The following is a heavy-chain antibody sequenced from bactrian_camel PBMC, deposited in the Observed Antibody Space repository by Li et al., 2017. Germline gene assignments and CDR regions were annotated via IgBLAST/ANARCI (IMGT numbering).Heavy chain of an antibody. V-gene: IGHV3S55*01. Sequence: VQLVESGGGSVQVGGSLRLSCVASVDTIGRYCMGWFRQIPDKEREGVAGVQTDGSPFYTNSAKGRFTISKDNAENTLYLQMNSLKPEDTAMYYCAVDQLRLAVCRTDWYLVQRFGYWGQGTQVTV. CDR3: AVDQLRLAVCRTDWYLVQRFGY. J-gene: IGHJ6*01. CDR1: VDTIGRYC. D-gene: IGHD6*01. CDR2: VQTDGSP.